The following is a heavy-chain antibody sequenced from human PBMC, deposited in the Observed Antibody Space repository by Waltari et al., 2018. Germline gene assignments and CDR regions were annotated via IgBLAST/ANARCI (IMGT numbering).Heavy chain of an antibody. CDR2: VYYSGTT. Sequence: QLQLQESGPGLVKPSETLSLSCRVSGDSISSSTYYWGWIRQPPGKGLEWIASVYYSGTTYYNPSLKSRVTISADTSRNQFYLRLTSVTATDTAVYYCARSSAGMPRWLGDYWGQGILVTVSS. CDR1: GDSISSSTYY. D-gene: IGHD5-12*01. V-gene: IGHV4-39*01. J-gene: IGHJ4*02. CDR3: ARSSAGMPRWLGDY.